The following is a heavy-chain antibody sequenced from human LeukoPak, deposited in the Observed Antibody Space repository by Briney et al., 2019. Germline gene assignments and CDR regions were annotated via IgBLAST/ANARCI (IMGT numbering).Heavy chain of an antibody. Sequence: SETLSLTCTVSGGSISGGDYYWTWIRQPPGKGLEWIGYIYYNGRAYCNPSLKSRVTISVDTSKNQFSLKLSSVTAADTAVYYCARRGRVYCSSNSCYGCFDLWGRGTLVTVSS. CDR3: ARRGRVYCSSNSCYGCFDL. CDR2: IYYNGRA. V-gene: IGHV4-30-4*01. D-gene: IGHD2-2*01. CDR1: GGSISGGDYY. J-gene: IGHJ2*01.